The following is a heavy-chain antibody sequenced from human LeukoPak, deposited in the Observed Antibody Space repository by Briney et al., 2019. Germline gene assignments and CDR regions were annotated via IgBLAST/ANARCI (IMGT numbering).Heavy chain of an antibody. CDR3: AKNAHLDY. J-gene: IGHJ4*02. Sequence: GGSLRLSCAASGFTFSSYSMNWVRQAPGKGLEWVSYISSSGSTIYYADSVKGRFTISRDNSKNTLYLQMNSLRVEDTAVYYCAKNAHLDYWGQGTLVTVSS. V-gene: IGHV3-48*01. CDR1: GFTFSSYS. CDR2: ISSSGSTI.